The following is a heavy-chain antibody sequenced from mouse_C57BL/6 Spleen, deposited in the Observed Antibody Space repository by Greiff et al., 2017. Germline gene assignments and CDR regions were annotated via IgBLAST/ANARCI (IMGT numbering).Heavy chain of an antibody. CDR3: ARVDYGSPFAY. CDR2: INYDGSST. J-gene: IGHJ3*01. Sequence: EVKVEESEGGLVQPGSSMKLSCTASGFTFSDYYMAWVRQVPEKGLEWVANINYDGSSTYYLDSLKSRFIISRDNAKNILYLQMSSLKSEDTATYYCARVDYGSPFAYWGQGTLVTVSA. CDR1: GFTFSDYY. V-gene: IGHV5-16*01. D-gene: IGHD1-1*01.